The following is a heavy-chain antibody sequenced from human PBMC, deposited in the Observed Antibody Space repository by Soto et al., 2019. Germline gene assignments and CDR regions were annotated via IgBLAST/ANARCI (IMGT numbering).Heavy chain of an antibody. D-gene: IGHD3-10*01. J-gene: IGHJ4*02. CDR3: ARARSGSYFVLEL. V-gene: IGHV4-59*06. CDR2: IYSRGNT. CDR1: GGSINTHD. Sequence: SETLSLTCTVSGGSINTHDWSWIRQHPEKGLEWIGYIYSRGNTYYTPSLKSRVDMAVDSSQNQFSLRVNSVTAADTAVYYCARARSGSYFVLELWGRGTLVTVSS.